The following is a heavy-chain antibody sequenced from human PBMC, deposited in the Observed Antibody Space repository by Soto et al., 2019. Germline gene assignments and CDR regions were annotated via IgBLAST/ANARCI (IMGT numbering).Heavy chain of an antibody. CDR2: ITGNGGNT. CDR1: WLTITNYA. Sequence: WRSMRDSCAASWLTITNYAISWILQAPGKGLEWVSGITGNGGNTYYADSVKGRFTISRDNFKSTLYLQMNSLRVEDSSVYYCASVHDVASVSDYWGQGTLDTVSS. V-gene: IGHV3-23*01. CDR3: ASVHDVASVSDY. D-gene: IGHD2-8*01. J-gene: IGHJ4*02.